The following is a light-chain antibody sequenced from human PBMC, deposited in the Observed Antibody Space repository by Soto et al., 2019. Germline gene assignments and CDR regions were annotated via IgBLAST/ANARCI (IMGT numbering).Light chain of an antibody. CDR2: EVN. J-gene: IGLJ1*01. Sequence: QSVLAQPASVSGSPGESITISCTGTSSDVGGYDFVSWYQQAPGKAPKLIISEVNNRPSGVSSRFSGSKSGNTASLTISGLQGEDEGEYHWGSYTSNTSLYVFGSGTKVTVL. CDR3: GSYTSNTSLYV. V-gene: IGLV2-14*01. CDR1: SSDVGGYDF.